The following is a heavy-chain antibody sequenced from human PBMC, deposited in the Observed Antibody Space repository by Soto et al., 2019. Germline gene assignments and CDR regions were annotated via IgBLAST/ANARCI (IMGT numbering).Heavy chain of an antibody. CDR3: ARDPGIAAAGSWFDP. J-gene: IGHJ5*02. CDR2: IYYSGST. CDR1: GGSTSSGGYY. Sequence: NPSETLSLTCTVSGGSTSSGGYYWSWIRQHPGKGLEWIGYIYYSGSTYYNPSLKSRVTISVDTSKNQFSLKLSSVTAADTAVYYCARDPGIAAAGSWFDPWGQGTLVTVSS. D-gene: IGHD6-13*01. V-gene: IGHV4-31*03.